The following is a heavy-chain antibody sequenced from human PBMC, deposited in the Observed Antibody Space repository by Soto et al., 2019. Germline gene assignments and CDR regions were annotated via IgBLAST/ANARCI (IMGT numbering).Heavy chain of an antibody. CDR2: ISGSGGST. D-gene: IGHD3-10*01. J-gene: IGHJ4*02. CDR3: AKDYYYGSGSYYFDY. Sequence: GSLRLSCAASGFTFSSYAMSWVRQAPGKGLEWVSAISGSGGSTYYADSVKGRFTISRDNSKNTLYLQMNSLRAEDTAVYYCAKDYYYGSGSYYFDYWGQGTLVTVSS. CDR1: GFTFSSYA. V-gene: IGHV3-23*01.